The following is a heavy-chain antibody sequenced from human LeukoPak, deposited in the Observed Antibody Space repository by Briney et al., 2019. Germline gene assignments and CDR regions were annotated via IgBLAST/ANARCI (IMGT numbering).Heavy chain of an antibody. CDR2: INSDGSST. J-gene: IGHJ4*02. CDR1: GFTFSSYW. Sequence: GGSLRLSCAASGFTFSSYWMHWVRQAPGKGLVWVSRINSDGSSTNYADSVKGRFTISRDNAKNTLYLQMNSLRAEDTAVYYCAGNAYYYDSSGYFPSDYWGQGTLVTVSS. CDR3: AGNAYYYDSSGYFPSDY. D-gene: IGHD3-22*01. V-gene: IGHV3-74*01.